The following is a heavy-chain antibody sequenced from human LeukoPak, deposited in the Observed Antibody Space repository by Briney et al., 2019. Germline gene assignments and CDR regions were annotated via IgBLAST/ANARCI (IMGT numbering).Heavy chain of an antibody. CDR2: ISSGGDSK. J-gene: IGHJ4*02. V-gene: IGHV3-48*03. CDR3: ARNLYLDLQAHGY. CDR1: GFTFSDYE. Sequence: GGSLRLSCAASGFTFSDYEMNWVRQAPGKGLEWVAYISSGGDSKFYGDSVKGRFTISRDNAKNSLYLQMNGLRVEDTGIYYCARNLYLDLQAHGYWGQGTLVTVSS. D-gene: IGHD4-11*01.